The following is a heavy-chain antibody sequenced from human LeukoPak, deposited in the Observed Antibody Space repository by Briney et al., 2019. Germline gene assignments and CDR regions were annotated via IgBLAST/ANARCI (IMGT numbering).Heavy chain of an antibody. J-gene: IGHJ3*02. CDR2: IYDSGST. Sequence: PSETLSLTCTVSGGSISGYQWSWIRQPPGKGLEWIGYIYDSGSTNYNPSLKSRVTISVDMSKNQFSLNLSSVTAADTAVYYCARKGTFEIWGQGTMVTVSS. D-gene: IGHD6-13*01. V-gene: IGHV4-59*01. CDR3: ARKGTFEI. CDR1: GGSISGYQ.